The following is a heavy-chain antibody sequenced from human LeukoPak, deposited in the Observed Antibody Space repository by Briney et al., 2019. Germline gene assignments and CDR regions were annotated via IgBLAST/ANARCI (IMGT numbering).Heavy chain of an antibody. D-gene: IGHD5-12*01. V-gene: IGHV1-69*05. CDR1: GGTFSSYA. J-gene: IGHJ4*02. Sequence: GASVKVSCKASGGTFSSYAISWVRQAPGQGLEWMGGIIPIFGTANYAQKFQGRVTITTDESTSTAYMGLSSLRSEDTAVYYCASGRVATFDYWGQGTLVTVSS. CDR3: ASGRVATFDY. CDR2: IIPIFGTA.